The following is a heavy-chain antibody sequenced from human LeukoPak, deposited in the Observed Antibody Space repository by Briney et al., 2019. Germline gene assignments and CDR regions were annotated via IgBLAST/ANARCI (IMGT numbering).Heavy chain of an antibody. V-gene: IGHV1-3*01. D-gene: IGHD2-15*01. CDR2: INAGNGNT. CDR1: GYTFTSYA. Sequence: ASVKVSCKASGYTFTSYAMHWVRQAPGQRFEWMGWINAGNGNTKYSQKFQGRVTITRDTSASTAYMELSSLRSEDTAVYYCARYCSGGSCYYYGMDVWGQGTAVTVSS. CDR3: ARYCSGGSCYYYGMDV. J-gene: IGHJ6*02.